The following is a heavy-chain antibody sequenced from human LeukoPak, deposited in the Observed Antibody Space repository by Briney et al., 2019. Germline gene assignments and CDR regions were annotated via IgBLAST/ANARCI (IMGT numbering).Heavy chain of an antibody. D-gene: IGHD1-1*01. Sequence: SVRVSCKASGGTFSSYAISWVRQAPGQGLEWMGRIIPILGIANYAQKFQGRVTITADKSTSTAYMELSSLRSEDTAVYYCATGEAYNWNDLSMFDPWGQGTLVTVSS. CDR3: ATGEAYNWNDLSMFDP. CDR2: IIPILGIA. J-gene: IGHJ5*02. CDR1: GGTFSSYA. V-gene: IGHV1-69*04.